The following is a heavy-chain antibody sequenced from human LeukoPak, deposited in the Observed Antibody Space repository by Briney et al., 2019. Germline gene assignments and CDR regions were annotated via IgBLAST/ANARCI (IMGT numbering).Heavy chain of an antibody. CDR2: ISSSGSTI. CDR3: AREPQYDFWSGTNYYGMDV. V-gene: IGHV3-48*03. CDR1: GFTFSSYE. J-gene: IGHJ6*02. D-gene: IGHD3-3*01. Sequence: GGSLRLSCAASGFTFSSYEMNWVRQAPGKGLEWVSYISSSGSTIYYADSVKGRFTISRDNAKNSLYLQMNSLRAEDTAVYYCAREPQYDFWSGTNYYGMDVWGQGTTVTVSS.